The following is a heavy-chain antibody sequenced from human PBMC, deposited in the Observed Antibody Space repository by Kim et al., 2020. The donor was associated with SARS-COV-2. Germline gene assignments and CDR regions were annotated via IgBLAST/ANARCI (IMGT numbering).Heavy chain of an antibody. J-gene: IGHJ4*02. D-gene: IGHD6-13*01. CDR3: ARGGSAAASY. V-gene: IGHV3-53*01. CDR1: GFTVGNNY. CDR2: IYSGGDA. Sequence: GGSLRLSCAASGFTVGNNYMRWVRQAPGKGLEWVSTIYSGGDAYYADSVKGRLTTSRDSSKNMLYLQMNSLRAEDTAVYYCARGGSAAASYWGQGTLVTVSS.